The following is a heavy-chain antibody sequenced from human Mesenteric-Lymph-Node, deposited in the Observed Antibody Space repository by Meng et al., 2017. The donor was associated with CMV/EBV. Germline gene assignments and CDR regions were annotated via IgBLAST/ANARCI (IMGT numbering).Heavy chain of an antibody. J-gene: IGHJ5*02. Sequence: SGSSISGDDCCWSWIRQPPGGGLEWIGYIHYSRSDDYTPSLKSRVTISVDTSKNQFSLKLRSVTAADTAVYYCARDTRVGASDWFDPWGLGILVTVSS. CDR2: IHYSRSD. CDR1: GSSISGDDCC. V-gene: IGHV4-30-4*08. D-gene: IGHD4-17*01. CDR3: ARDTRVGASDWFDP.